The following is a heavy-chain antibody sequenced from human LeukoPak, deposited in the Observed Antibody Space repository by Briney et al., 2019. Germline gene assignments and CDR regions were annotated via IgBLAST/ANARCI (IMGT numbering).Heavy chain of an antibody. CDR1: GFTFSSYA. V-gene: IGHV3-23*01. Sequence: GGSLRLSCAASGFTFSSYAMSWVHQAPGKGLEWVSAISGSGGSTYYADSVKGRFTISRDNSKNTLYLQMNSLRAEDTAVYYCAKDGELSHSGYWGQGTLVTVSS. D-gene: IGHD3-16*02. J-gene: IGHJ4*02. CDR3: AKDGELSHSGY. CDR2: ISGSGGST.